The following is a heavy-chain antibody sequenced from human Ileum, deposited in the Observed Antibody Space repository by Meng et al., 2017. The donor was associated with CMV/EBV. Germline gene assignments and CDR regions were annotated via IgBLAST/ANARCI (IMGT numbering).Heavy chain of an antibody. CDR3: ARNYGSGNWNFFHY. CDR1: VGSFSNSY. J-gene: IGHJ4*02. V-gene: IGHV4-4*07. D-gene: IGHD3-10*01. Sequence: QGQLQESGPELVKTAAPLSLTCYVSVGSFSNSYWSWIRQPAGQGLEWIAQIYTSGTTNYNPSLKSRVTMSVDTSRNQFSLKLTSVTAADTAVYYCARNYGSGNWNFFHYWGQGTLVTVSS. CDR2: IYTSGTT.